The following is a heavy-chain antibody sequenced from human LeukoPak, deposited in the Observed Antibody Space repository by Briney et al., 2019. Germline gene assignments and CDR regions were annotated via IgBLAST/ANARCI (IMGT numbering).Heavy chain of an antibody. V-gene: IGHV3-33*01. D-gene: IGHD6-13*01. Sequence: GGSLRLSCAASGFTFSSYSMHWVRQAPGKGLEWVAVIWYDGSNKYSADSVKGRFTISRDNSKNTLYLQMNSLRAEDTAVYYCAREAPGAAGTDYWGQGTLVTVSS. J-gene: IGHJ4*02. CDR1: GFTFSSYS. CDR3: AREAPGAAGTDY. CDR2: IWYDGSNK.